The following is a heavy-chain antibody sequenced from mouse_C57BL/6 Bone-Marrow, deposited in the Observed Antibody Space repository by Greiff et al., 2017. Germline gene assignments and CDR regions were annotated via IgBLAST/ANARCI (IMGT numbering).Heavy chain of an antibody. V-gene: IGHV5-17*01. D-gene: IGHD1-1*01. CDR2: ISSGSSTI. CDR3: ATGRSAYYYDMDY. CDR1: GFTFSDYG. J-gene: IGHJ4*01. Sequence: EVHLVESGGGLVKPGGSLKLSCAASGFTFSDYGMHWVRQAPEKGLEWVAYISSGSSTIYYADTVKGRFTISRDNAKNTLFLQMSSLRSEDTAMYYCATGRSAYYYDMDYWGQGTSVTVSS.